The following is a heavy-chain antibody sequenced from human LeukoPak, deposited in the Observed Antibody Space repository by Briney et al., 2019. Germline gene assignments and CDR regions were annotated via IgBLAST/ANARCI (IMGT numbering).Heavy chain of an antibody. CDR1: GFTFSSYA. CDR2: ISYDGSNK. V-gene: IGHV3-30-3*01. D-gene: IGHD3-3*01. J-gene: IGHJ6*02. Sequence: GRSLRLSCAASGFTFSSYAMHWVRQAPGKGLEWVAVISYDGSNKYYADSVKGRFTISRDNSKNTLHLQMNSLRAEDTAVYYCARDGSNYDFWSGYYAPPTLYGMDVWGQGTTVTVSS. CDR3: ARDGSNYDFWSGYYAPPTLYGMDV.